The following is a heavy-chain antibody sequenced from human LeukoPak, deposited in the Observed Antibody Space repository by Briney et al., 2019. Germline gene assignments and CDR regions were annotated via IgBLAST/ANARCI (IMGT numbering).Heavy chain of an antibody. CDR2: IPSSASYT. Sequence: GGSLRLSCAASGFTFSTYSMNWVRQAPGKGLQWIASIPSSASYTHYADSVQGRFTISRDNANNVLYLQMNNLRAEDTAVYYCVRGDSRDYWGQGTLVTVSS. J-gene: IGHJ4*02. CDR1: GFTFSTYS. D-gene: IGHD3-22*01. V-gene: IGHV3-21*06. CDR3: VRGDSRDY.